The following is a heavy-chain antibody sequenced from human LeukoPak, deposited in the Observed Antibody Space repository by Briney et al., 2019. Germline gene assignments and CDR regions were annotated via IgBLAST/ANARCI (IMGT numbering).Heavy chain of an antibody. CDR2: IYTSGST. Sequence: SETLSLTCTVSGGSISSGSYYWSWIRQPAGKGLEWIGRIYTSGSTNYNPSLKSRVTISVDTSKNQFSLKLSSVTAADTAVYYCARLRDNWFDPWGQGTLVTVS. J-gene: IGHJ5*02. CDR3: ARLRDNWFDP. CDR1: GGSISSGSYY. V-gene: IGHV4-61*02.